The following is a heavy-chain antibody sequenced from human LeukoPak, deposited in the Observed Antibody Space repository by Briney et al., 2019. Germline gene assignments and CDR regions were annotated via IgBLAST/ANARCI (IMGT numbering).Heavy chain of an antibody. V-gene: IGHV4-59*08. CDR2: IYYTGST. D-gene: IGHD7-27*01. J-gene: IGHJ3*02. CDR3: ARRRLNWGAFDI. CDR1: GGSFSGYY. Sequence: SETLSLTCAVYGGSFSGYYWSWIRQPPGRGLEWIGYIYYTGSTNYNPSLKSRVTISGDMSKNQFSLKLSSVTAADTAVYYCARRRLNWGAFDIWGQGTMVTVSS.